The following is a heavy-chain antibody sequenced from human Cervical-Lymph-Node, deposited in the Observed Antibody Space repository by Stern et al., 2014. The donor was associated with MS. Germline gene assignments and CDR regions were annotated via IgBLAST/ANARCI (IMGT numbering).Heavy chain of an antibody. J-gene: IGHJ5*02. D-gene: IGHD1-26*01. CDR2: IHDSGRT. Sequence: VQLVESGPGLVKPSQTLSLTCTVSGGSISSSGYYWSWIRQPADKGLEWIGRIHDSGRTYYNPSPKIRATLSLDNAKNQFSLKLPSVTAADTAVYYCATTRWDLFTWNWFDPWGQGTLVTVSS. CDR3: ATTRWDLFTWNWFDP. V-gene: IGHV4-61*02. CDR1: GGSISSSGYY.